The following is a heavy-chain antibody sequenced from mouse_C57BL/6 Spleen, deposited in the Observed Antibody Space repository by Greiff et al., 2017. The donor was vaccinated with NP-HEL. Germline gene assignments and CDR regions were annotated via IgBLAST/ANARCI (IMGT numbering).Heavy chain of an antibody. CDR3: ARNWAPYAMDY. CDR2: ISSGSSTI. V-gene: IGHV5-17*01. CDR1: GFTFSDYG. J-gene: IGHJ4*01. Sequence: DVKLVESGGGLVKPGGSLKLSCAASGFTFSDYGMHWVRQAPEKGLEWVAYISSGSSTIYYADTVKGRFTISRDNAKNTLFLQMTSLRSEDTAMYYCARNWAPYAMDYWGQGTSVTVSS. D-gene: IGHD4-1*01.